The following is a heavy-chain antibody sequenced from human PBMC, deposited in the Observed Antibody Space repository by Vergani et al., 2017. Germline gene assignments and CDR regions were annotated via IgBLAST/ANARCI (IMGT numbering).Heavy chain of an antibody. CDR2: INHSGST. CDR1: GGSFSGYY. D-gene: IGHD2-2*01. J-gene: IGHJ6*03. Sequence: QVQLQQWGAGLLKPSETLSLTCAVYGGSFSGYYWSWIRQPPGKGLEWIGEINHSGSTNYNPSLKSRVTISVDTSKNQFSLKLSSVTAADTAVYYCARAPVVPAAIRPHRSSSRYYTDVWGKGTTVTVSS. CDR3: ARAPVVPAAIRPHRSSSRYYTDV. V-gene: IGHV4-34*01.